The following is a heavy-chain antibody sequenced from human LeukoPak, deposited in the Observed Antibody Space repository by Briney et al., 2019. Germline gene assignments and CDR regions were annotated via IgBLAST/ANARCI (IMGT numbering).Heavy chain of an antibody. J-gene: IGHJ4*02. V-gene: IGHV1-8*01. CDR3: ARRLGYCGSTSCLYYFDY. CDR1: GYTFTSYD. D-gene: IGHD2-2*01. CDR2: MNPNSGNT. Sequence: ASVNVSCKASGYTFTSYDINWVRQATGQGLEWMGRMNPNSGNTGYAQKFQGRATMTRNTSISTAYMELSSLRSEDTAVYYCARRLGYCGSTSCLYYFDYWGQGTLVTVSS.